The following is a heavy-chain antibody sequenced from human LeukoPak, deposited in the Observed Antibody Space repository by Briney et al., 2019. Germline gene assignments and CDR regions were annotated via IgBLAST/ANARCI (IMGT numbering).Heavy chain of an antibody. D-gene: IGHD2-2*03. Sequence: GGSLRLSCAASGFTFSSYAMSWVRQAPGKGLEWVSAISGSGGSTYYADSVKGRFTLSRDISRNTVYLQLNNLRVEDTAAYYCARASWISTADAVSWGQGTQVTVSS. CDR1: GFTFSSYA. CDR3: ARASWISTADAVS. J-gene: IGHJ5*02. V-gene: IGHV3-23*01. CDR2: ISGSGGST.